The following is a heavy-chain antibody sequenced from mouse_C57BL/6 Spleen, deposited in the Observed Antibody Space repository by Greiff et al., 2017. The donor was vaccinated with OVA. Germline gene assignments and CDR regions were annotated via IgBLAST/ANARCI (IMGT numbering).Heavy chain of an antibody. Sequence: VQLQQPGAELVKPGASVKMSCKASGYTFTSYWITWVKQRPGQGLEWIGDIYPGSGSTNYNEKFKSKATLTVDTSSSTAYMQLSSLTSEDSAVYYCARGGYDYDGGAWFAYWGQGTLVTVSA. V-gene: IGHV1-55*01. D-gene: IGHD2-4*01. CDR2: IYPGSGST. CDR1: GYTFTSYW. CDR3: ARGGYDYDGGAWFAY. J-gene: IGHJ3*01.